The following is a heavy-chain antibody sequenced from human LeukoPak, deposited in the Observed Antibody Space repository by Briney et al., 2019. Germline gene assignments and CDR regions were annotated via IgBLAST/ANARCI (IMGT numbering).Heavy chain of an antibody. CDR3: TRDRGAYNLYDY. D-gene: IGHD1-1*01. V-gene: IGHV3-49*03. J-gene: IGHJ4*02. Sequence: GGSLRLSCTASGFTFGDYAMSWIRQAPGKGLEWVGFIRSKAYGETADYAASVKGGSTISRDDSKAIAYLQMNSLKTEDTAVYHCTRDRGAYNLYDYWGQGTLVTVSS. CDR2: IRSKAYGETA. CDR1: GFTFGDYA.